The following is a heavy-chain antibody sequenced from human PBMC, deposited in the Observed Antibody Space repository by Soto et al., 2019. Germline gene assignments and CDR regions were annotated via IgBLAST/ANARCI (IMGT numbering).Heavy chain of an antibody. CDR2: TYSSGGA. CDR1: GGSINGNNYS. D-gene: IGHD1-1*01. V-gene: IGHV4-39*07. Sequence: ETLSLTCSISGGSINGNNYSWGWIRQPPGRGLEWIGNTYSSGGAYYDPSFKSRASISVDTSKSQVFLKLTSVTAADTAVYYCARDGERDTGLNFYYYLHGMDAWGQGTRVTVSS. J-gene: IGHJ6*02. CDR3: ARDGERDTGLNFYYYLHGMDA.